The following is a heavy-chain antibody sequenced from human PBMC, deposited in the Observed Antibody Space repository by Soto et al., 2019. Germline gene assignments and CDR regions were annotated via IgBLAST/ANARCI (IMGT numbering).Heavy chain of an antibody. J-gene: IGHJ4*02. Sequence: GGSLRLSCAASGFTFSSYAMSWVRQAPGKGLEWVSAISGSGGSTYYADSVKGRFTISRDNSKNTLYLQMNSLRAEDTAVYYCAKDWSTGPSWQQLVEAAFDYWGQGTLVTVSS. CDR1: GFTFSSYA. D-gene: IGHD6-13*01. CDR2: ISGSGGST. V-gene: IGHV3-23*01. CDR3: AKDWSTGPSWQQLVEAAFDY.